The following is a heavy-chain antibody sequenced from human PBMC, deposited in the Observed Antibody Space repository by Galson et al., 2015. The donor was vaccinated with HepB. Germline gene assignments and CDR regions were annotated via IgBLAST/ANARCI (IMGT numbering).Heavy chain of an antibody. CDR2: IKSRTFGGTA. CDR1: GFTFSDAW. CDR3: TTTVRPEDFVDY. D-gene: IGHD1-14*01. Sequence: SLRLSCAASGFTFSDAWMSWVRQAPGKGLEWVGRIKSRTFGGTADYGTPVKGRFTISRDDSKRTLSLLMSSLKTEDTAVYYCTTTVRPEDFVDYWGQGSLVTVSS. V-gene: IGHV3-15*01. J-gene: IGHJ4*02.